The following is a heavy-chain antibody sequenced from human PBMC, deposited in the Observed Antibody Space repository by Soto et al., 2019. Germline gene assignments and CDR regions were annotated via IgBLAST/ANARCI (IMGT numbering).Heavy chain of an antibody. CDR1: GGSFSGYY. Sequence: SETLSLTCAVYGGSFSGYYWSWIRQPPGKGLEWIGEINHSGSTNYNPSLKSRVTISVDTSKNQFSLKLSSVTAADTAVYYCARDIGRGPIDYWGQGTLVTVSS. CDR2: INHSGST. J-gene: IGHJ4*02. CDR3: ARDIGRGPIDY. V-gene: IGHV4-34*01. D-gene: IGHD5-12*01.